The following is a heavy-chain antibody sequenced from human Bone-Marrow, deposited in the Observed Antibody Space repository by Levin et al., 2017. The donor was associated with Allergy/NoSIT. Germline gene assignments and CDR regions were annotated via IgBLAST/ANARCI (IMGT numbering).Heavy chain of an antibody. CDR3: AKGYSGSYLPEY. D-gene: IGHD1-26*01. J-gene: IGHJ4*02. CDR1: GPTFGTYA. V-gene: IGHV3-23*01. Sequence: GESLKISCAASGPTFGTYAMSWVRQAPGKGLECVSAISGSGGITYYADSVKGRFTISRDNSKNTLYLQMNSLRAEDTAVYYCAKGYSGSYLPEYWGQGTLVTVSS. CDR2: ISGSGGIT.